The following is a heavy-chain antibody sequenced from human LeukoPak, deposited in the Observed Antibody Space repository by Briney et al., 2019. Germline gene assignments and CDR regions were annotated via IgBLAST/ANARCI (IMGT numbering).Heavy chain of an antibody. D-gene: IGHD5-24*01. V-gene: IGHV4-34*01. CDR3: ARGKMAAGY. CDR2: INHSGST. J-gene: IGHJ4*02. CDR1: GGSFRGYY. Sequence: PSETLSLTCAVYGGSFRGYYWSWIRQPPGKGLEWIGEINHSGSTNYNPSLKSRVTISVDTSKNQFSLKLSSVTAADTAVYYCARGKMAAGYWGQGTLVTVSS.